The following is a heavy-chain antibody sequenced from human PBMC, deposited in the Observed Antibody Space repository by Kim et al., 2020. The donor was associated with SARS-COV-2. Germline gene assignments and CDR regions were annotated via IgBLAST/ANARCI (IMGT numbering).Heavy chain of an antibody. J-gene: IGHJ4*02. V-gene: IGHV3-30*01. Sequence: AESVKRRFNISRDNSKSTLYLQMNSRGAEDTAVYYCARDADLGGATNLDYWGQGTLVTVSS. D-gene: IGHD1-26*01. CDR3: ARDADLGGATNLDY.